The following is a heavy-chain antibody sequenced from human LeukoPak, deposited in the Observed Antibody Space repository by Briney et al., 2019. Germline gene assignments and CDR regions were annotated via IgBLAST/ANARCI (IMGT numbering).Heavy chain of an antibody. Sequence: GGSLRLSCAVSGVNLSNYGMSWVRQAPGKGLEWVAGISDSGGSTNYADSVKGRFTISRDNPKNTLYLQMNSLRAEDTAVYFCAKRGVVIRVILVGFHKEAYYFDSWGQGALVTVSS. V-gene: IGHV3-23*01. CDR2: ISDSGGST. J-gene: IGHJ4*02. CDR1: GVNLSNYG. CDR3: AKRGVVIRVILVGFHKEAYYFDS. D-gene: IGHD3-22*01.